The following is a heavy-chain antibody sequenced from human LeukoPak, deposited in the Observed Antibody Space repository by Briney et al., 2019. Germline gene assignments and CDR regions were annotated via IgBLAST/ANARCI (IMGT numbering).Heavy chain of an antibody. CDR2: IYPSDSDS. J-gene: IGHJ4*02. CDR1: GYRFTNYW. CDR3: ATQGDHGGNPEH. D-gene: IGHD4-23*01. Sequence: GESLKISCQTSGYRFTNYWIGWVRQVSGKGLEWMAIIYPSDSDSRYSPSFQGQVTISADKSLSTVYLQWSSLKASDSAIYYCATQGDHGGNPEHWGQGTRVTV. V-gene: IGHV5-51*01.